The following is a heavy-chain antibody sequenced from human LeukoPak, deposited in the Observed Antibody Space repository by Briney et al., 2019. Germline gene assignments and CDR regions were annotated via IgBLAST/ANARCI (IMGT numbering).Heavy chain of an antibody. V-gene: IGHV5-51*01. CDR3: ARHNFGLDV. CDR1: GYSFSTYK. CDR2: VSPGDPDT. D-gene: IGHD5-24*01. Sequence: GEFLKISCKGSGYSFSTYKISWVRQMPGKGLEWMGLVSPGDPDTRYGPSFQGQVTLSADESTNTAYIQWDSLKASDTAVYYCARHNFGLDVWGRGTTVTVSS. J-gene: IGHJ6*02.